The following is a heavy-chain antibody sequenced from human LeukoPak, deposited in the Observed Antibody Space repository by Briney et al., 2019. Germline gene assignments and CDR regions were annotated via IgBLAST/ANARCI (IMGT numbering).Heavy chain of an antibody. Sequence: PTGGSLRLSCAASGFTFDDYAMHWVRHAPGKGLEWVSGISYNSDTIAYADSVKGRFTISRDNAKNSLYLQMNSLRAADTALYYCAKDYCGGDCYSGWYFDLWGRGTLVTVSS. CDR1: GFTFDDYA. V-gene: IGHV3-9*01. CDR2: ISYNSDTI. CDR3: AKDYCGGDCYSGWYFDL. J-gene: IGHJ2*01. D-gene: IGHD2-21*02.